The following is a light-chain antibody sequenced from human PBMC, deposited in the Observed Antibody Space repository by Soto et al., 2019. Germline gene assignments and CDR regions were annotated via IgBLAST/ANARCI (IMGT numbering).Light chain of an antibody. J-gene: IGLJ2*01. V-gene: IGLV2-14*01. Sequence: QSALTQPASVSGSPGQSITISCTGTSSDVDTYNYVSWYQQYPGKAPKLMIYDVSNRPSGVSNRFSGSKSGNTASLTISGLQTEDEADYYCSSYTTSSTIGVFGGGTKVTVL. CDR3: SSYTTSSTIGV. CDR2: DVS. CDR1: SSDVDTYNY.